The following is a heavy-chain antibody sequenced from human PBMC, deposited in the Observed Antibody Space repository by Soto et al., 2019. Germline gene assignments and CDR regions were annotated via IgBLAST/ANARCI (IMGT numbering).Heavy chain of an antibody. Sequence: SETLSLTCTVSGGSFNNYYWSWIRQPPGRGLEWIGYIYHSGSINYNPSLKSRITTSVDTSKQQFSLELNSVTAADTAIYYCAASRGYSYGYGWFDPWGQGILVTVSS. D-gene: IGHD5-18*01. CDR3: AASRGYSYGYGWFDP. V-gene: IGHV4-59*01. J-gene: IGHJ5*02. CDR1: GGSFNNYY. CDR2: IYHSGSI.